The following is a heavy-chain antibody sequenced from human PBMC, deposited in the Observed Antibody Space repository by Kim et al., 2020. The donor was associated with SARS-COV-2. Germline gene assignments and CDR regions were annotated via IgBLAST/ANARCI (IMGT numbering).Heavy chain of an antibody. Sequence: GGSLRLSCAASGFTFSASAMHWVRQASGKGLEWVCRISSNANCSAYADSVSVRCTFTISNDNSSITLYLQMLRPKNKATDYYDSTWFCGARLTFLDA. CDR1: GFTFSASA. V-gene: IGHV3-73*01. J-gene: IGHJ3*01. CDR2: ISSNANCSAY. D-gene: IGHD1-26*01. CDR3: TWFCGARLTFLDA.